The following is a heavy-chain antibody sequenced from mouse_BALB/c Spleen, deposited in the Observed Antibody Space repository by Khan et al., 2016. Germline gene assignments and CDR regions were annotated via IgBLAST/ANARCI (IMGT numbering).Heavy chain of an antibody. CDR3: ARYRYYYGMSRYFDV. D-gene: IGHD1-1*01. Sequence: QIQLVQSGPELKKPGETVKISCKATGYTFTNYGMNWVRQAPGKGLQWMGWMNPYTEEPTYTDDFKGRFAFSLETSANTAYLQLNNLKNEAPATYLCARYRYYYGMSRYFDVWGAGTTVTVSS. V-gene: IGHV9-3-1*01. CDR2: MNPYTEEP. J-gene: IGHJ1*01. CDR1: GYTFTNYG.